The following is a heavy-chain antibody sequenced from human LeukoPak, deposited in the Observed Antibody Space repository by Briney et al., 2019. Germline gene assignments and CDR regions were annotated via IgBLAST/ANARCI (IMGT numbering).Heavy chain of an antibody. V-gene: IGHV3-23*01. CDR2: ISGSGGST. CDR1: GFTFSSYA. CDR3: ARDRLDAFDI. J-gene: IGHJ3*02. Sequence: GGSLRLPCAASGFTFSSYAMSWVRQAPGKGLEWVSAISGSGGSTYYADSVKGRFTISRDNSKNTLYLQMNSLRAEDTGVYYCARDRLDAFDIWCQGTMVTVSS.